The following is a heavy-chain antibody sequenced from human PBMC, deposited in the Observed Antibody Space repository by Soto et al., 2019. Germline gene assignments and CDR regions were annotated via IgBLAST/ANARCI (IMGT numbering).Heavy chain of an antibody. CDR1: GGSISSSSYY. CDR2: IYYSGST. CDR3: ARPASMTTVTTYYFEY. J-gene: IGHJ4*02. Sequence: SETLSLTCTVSGGSISSSSYYWGWIRQPPGKGLEWIGSIYYSGSTSYNPSLRSRATIFVDTSKNQFSLKLSSVPAADTAVYYCARPASMTTVTTYYFEYRGQGTLITVSS. D-gene: IGHD4-17*01. V-gene: IGHV4-39*01.